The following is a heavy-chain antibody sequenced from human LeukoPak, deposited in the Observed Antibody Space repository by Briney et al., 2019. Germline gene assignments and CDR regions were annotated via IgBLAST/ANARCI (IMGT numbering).Heavy chain of an antibody. J-gene: IGHJ4*02. CDR2: IIPILGIA. CDR1: GGTFSSYA. D-gene: IGHD3-10*01. CDR3: ATNYYGSGSHTGIDY. Sequence: ASVTVSCKASGGTFSSYAISWVRQAPGQGLEWMGRIIPILGIANYAQKFQGRVTITADKSTSTAYMELSSLRSEDTAVYHCATNYYGSGSHTGIDYWGQGTLVTVSS. V-gene: IGHV1-69*04.